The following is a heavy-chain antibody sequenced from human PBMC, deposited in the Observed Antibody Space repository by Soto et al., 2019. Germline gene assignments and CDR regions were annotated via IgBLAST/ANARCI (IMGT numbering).Heavy chain of an antibody. J-gene: IGHJ5*02. Sequence: EVQLVESGGGLVQPGGSLRLSCAASGFTFSSYSMNWVRQAPGKGLEWVSYISSSSSTIYYADSVKGRFTISRDNAKNSLYLQMNSLRAEDTXVYXXARHPERIAEIGWFDPWGQGTLVTVSS. D-gene: IGHD6-13*01. CDR2: ISSSSSTI. V-gene: IGHV3-48*01. CDR3: ARHPERIAEIGWFDP. CDR1: GFTFSSYS.